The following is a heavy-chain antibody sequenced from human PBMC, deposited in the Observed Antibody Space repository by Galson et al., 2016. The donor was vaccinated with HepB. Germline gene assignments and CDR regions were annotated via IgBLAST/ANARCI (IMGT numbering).Heavy chain of an antibody. CDR1: GLTFRNVW. CDR3: TSLTLFGVLPHFDY. D-gene: IGHD3-3*01. J-gene: IGHJ4*02. Sequence: SLRLSCAVSGLTFRNVWMTWVRQTPGKELEWVGHIKNKADGATADYAAPVRGRFTISRDDSEATVYLLLNNVTIEDTAVYYCTSLTLFGVLPHFDYWGQGTLVTVSS. V-gene: IGHV3-15*01. CDR2: IKNKADGATA.